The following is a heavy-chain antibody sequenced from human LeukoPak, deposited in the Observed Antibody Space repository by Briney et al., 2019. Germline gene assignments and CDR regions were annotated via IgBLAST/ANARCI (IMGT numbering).Heavy chain of an antibody. CDR1: GGSISRYY. CDR2: IYTSGST. Sequence: SETLSLTCTVSGGSISRYYWSWIRQPAGKGLEWIGRIYTSGSTNYNPSLKSRITMSVDTSKNQFSLKLSSVTAADTAVYYCARHRGQGKSNYYDSSGSLGPFDYWGQGTLVTVSS. D-gene: IGHD3-22*01. J-gene: IGHJ4*02. CDR3: ARHRGQGKSNYYDSSGSLGPFDY. V-gene: IGHV4-4*07.